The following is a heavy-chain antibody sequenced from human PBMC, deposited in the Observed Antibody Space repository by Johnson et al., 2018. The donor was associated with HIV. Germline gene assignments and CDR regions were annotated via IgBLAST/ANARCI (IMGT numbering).Heavy chain of an antibody. CDR1: GFTFDDYG. J-gene: IGHJ3*02. V-gene: IGHV3-20*04. D-gene: IGHD3-10*01. CDR3: VCLRAWTFDI. CDR2: INWSGGSA. Sequence: VQLVESGGGVVRPGGSLRLSCAASGFTFDDYGMSWVRQAPGKGLEWVSGINWSGGSAGYALSVKGRFTISRDNAKNSLYLQMHSLRAEDTAVYYCVCLRAWTFDIWGQGTMVTVSS.